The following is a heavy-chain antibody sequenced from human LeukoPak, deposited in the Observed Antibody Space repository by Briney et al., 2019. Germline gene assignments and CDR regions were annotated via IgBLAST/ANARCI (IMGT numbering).Heavy chain of an antibody. CDR1: VYSFTSYW. CDR3: ARRVYCGGDCSFFDY. CDR2: IYPGDSDT. V-gene: IGHV5-51*01. J-gene: IGHJ4*02. Sequence: GESLKISCKGSVYSFTSYWIGWVRQMPGKGLEWMGIIYPGDSDTRYSPSFQGQVTISADKSISTAYLQWSSLKASDTAMYYCARRVYCGGDCSFFDYWGQGTLVTVSS. D-gene: IGHD2-21*02.